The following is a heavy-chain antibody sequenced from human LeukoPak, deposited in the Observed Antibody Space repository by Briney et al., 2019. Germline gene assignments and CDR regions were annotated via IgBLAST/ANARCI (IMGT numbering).Heavy chain of an antibody. CDR1: GFTFSDYY. CDR3: AKDRYSSANWYFDL. V-gene: IGHV3-11*01. Sequence: GGSLRLSCAASGFTFSDYYMSWIRQAPGKGLEWVSYISSSGSTIYYADSVKGRFTISRDNSKNTLYLQMNSLRAEDTAVYYCAKDRYSSANWYFDLWGRGTLVTVSS. CDR2: ISSSGSTI. J-gene: IGHJ2*01. D-gene: IGHD6-25*01.